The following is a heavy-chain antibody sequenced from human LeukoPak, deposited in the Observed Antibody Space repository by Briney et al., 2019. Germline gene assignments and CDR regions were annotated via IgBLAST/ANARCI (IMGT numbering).Heavy chain of an antibody. D-gene: IGHD1/OR15-1a*01. V-gene: IGHV3-48*03. CDR1: GFTFSSYE. Sequence: GGSLRLSCAASGFTFSSYEMNWVRQAPGKGLEWVSYISSSGSTIYYADSVEGRFTISRDNAKNSLYLQMNSLRAEDTAVYYCARINNGVYYYGMDVWGQGTTVTVSS. CDR3: ARINNGVYYYGMDV. CDR2: ISSSGSTI. J-gene: IGHJ6*02.